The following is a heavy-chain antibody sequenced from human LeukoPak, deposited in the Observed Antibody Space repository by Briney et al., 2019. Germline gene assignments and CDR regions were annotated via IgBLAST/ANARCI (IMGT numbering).Heavy chain of an antibody. V-gene: IGHV3-23*01. J-gene: IGHJ4*02. CDR2: ISSSGSST. D-gene: IGHD1-26*01. Sequence: GGSLILSCAASGFTFSSYTMNWVRQAPGKGLEWVSGISSSGSSTFYADSVKGRFTISRDNSKNTLYLQMNDLRAEDTAVYYCAKGVSGSHAVYFDYWGQGTLVTVSS. CDR1: GFTFSSYT. CDR3: AKGVSGSHAVYFDY.